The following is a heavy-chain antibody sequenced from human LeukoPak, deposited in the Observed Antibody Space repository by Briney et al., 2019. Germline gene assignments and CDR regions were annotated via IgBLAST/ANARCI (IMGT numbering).Heavy chain of an antibody. CDR3: ARYSSSWSNFDY. J-gene: IGHJ4*02. Sequence: GGSLRLSCAASGFIFSTHGMHWVRQAPGKWLEWLAFIRYDGSNKYYADSVKGRFTISRDNSKNTLYLQMNSLRAEDTAVYYCARYSSSWSNFDYWGQGTLVTVSS. CDR2: IRYDGSNK. D-gene: IGHD6-13*01. CDR1: GFIFSTHG. V-gene: IGHV3-30*02.